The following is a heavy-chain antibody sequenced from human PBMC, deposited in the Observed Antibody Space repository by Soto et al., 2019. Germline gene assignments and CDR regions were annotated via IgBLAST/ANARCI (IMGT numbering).Heavy chain of an antibody. J-gene: IGHJ4*02. D-gene: IGHD3-10*01. V-gene: IGHV4-59*01. CDR1: GGSISSYY. CDR2: IYYSGGT. Sequence: KSSETLSLTCTVSGGSISSYYWSWIRQPPGKGLEWIGYIYYSGGTNYNPSLKSRVTISVDTSKNQFSLKLSSVTAADTAVYYCARGAQDPYGSGSKFWDYWGQGTLVTVSS. CDR3: ARGAQDPYGSGSKFWDY.